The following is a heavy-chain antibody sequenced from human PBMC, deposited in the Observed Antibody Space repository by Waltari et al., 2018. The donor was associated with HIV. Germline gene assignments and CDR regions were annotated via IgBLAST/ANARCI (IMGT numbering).Heavy chain of an antibody. D-gene: IGHD4-17*01. Sequence: EVQLLESGGGLVQPGGSLRLSCRASGFSFSIYAMKWVRQAPGKGLEWVSGISGSGDNRYYADSEKGRFTISRDNSKNKVFLQMKSLRPEDTAFYYCTKDPVTAVANINWFDPWGQGTLVTVSS. CDR1: GFSFSIYA. CDR3: TKDPVTAVANINWFDP. CDR2: ISGSGDNR. J-gene: IGHJ5*02. V-gene: IGHV3-23*01.